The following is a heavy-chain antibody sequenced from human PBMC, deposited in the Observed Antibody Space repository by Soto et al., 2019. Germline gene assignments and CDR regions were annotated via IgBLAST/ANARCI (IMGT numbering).Heavy chain of an antibody. CDR1: GFTFSSYD. V-gene: IGHV3-13*01. CDR2: IGTAGDT. J-gene: IGHJ3*02. Sequence: PGGSLRLSCAASGFTFSSYDMHWVRQATGKGLEWVSAIGTAGDTYYPGSVKGRFTISRENAKNSLYLQMNSLRAGDTAVYYCARGGGTAAENAFDIWGQGTMVTVSS. D-gene: IGHD6-13*01. CDR3: ARGGGTAAENAFDI.